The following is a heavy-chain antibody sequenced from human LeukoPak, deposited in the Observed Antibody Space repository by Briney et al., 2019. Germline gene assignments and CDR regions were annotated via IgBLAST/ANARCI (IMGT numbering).Heavy chain of an antibody. CDR3: TRAAYYDFWSGYYF. CDR2: IRSKAYGGTT. J-gene: IGHJ4*02. D-gene: IGHD3-3*01. V-gene: IGHV3-49*04. CDR1: GFTFGDYA. Sequence: GGSLRLSCTASGFTFGDYAMSWVRQAPGKGLEWVGFIRSKAYGGTTEHAASVKGRFTISRDDSKSIAYLQMNSLKTKDTAVYYCTRAAYYDFWSGYYFWGQGTLVTVSS.